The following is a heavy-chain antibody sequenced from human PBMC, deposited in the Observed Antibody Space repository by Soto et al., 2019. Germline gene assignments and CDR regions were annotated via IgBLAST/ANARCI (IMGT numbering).Heavy chain of an antibody. D-gene: IGHD2-21*01. V-gene: IGHV5-51*01. CDR2: VFPGDSQT. CDR3: ARRKLHCGGGSCYGTNGLDY. CDR1: GYTFTNYW. J-gene: IGHJ4*02. Sequence: GESLKISCQVSGYTFTNYWVAWVRQLPGKGLEWMGIVFPGDSQTTYGPSFEGQVTFSADQSTSTAFLQWNRLRASDTGVYFCARRKLHCGGGSCYGTNGLDYWGQGTKVTVSS.